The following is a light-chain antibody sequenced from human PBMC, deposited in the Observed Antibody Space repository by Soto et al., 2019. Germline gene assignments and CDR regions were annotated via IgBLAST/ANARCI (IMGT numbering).Light chain of an antibody. CDR1: QSVKSSY. Sequence: EIVLTQSPGTLSLAPGEGATLSCRASQSVKSSYLAWYQQKPGQAPRLLIFGTSNRATGIPDRFRGGGSGTDFTLTISSLQPEDFATYFCQHGYSTPLTFGGGTKVDIK. J-gene: IGKJ4*01. CDR3: QHGYSTPLT. CDR2: GTS. V-gene: IGKV3-20*01.